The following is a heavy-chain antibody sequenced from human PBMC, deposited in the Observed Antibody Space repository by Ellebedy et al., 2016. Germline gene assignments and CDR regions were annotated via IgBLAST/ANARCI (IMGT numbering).Heavy chain of an antibody. CDR2: MNPNSGNT. D-gene: IGHD3-3*01. J-gene: IGHJ6*02. CDR3: ARGPLEPIFGYYGMDV. Sequence: ASVKVSCKASGYTFTSYDINWVRQAPGQGLEWMGWMNPNSGNTGYAQKFQGRVTMTRDTSTSTVYMELNSLRSEDTAVYYCARGPLEPIFGYYGMDVWGQGTTVTVSS. CDR1: GYTFTSYD. V-gene: IGHV1-8*01.